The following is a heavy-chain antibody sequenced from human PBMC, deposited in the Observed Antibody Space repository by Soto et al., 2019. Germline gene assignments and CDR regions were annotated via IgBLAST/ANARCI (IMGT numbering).Heavy chain of an antibody. V-gene: IGHV4-59*08. J-gene: IGHJ6*03. CDR1: GGSMRSYY. CDR2: IYNSVTT. D-gene: IGHD2-15*01. Sequence: QVQLQESGPGLVKPSETLSLTCTVSGGSMRSYYWSWIRQPPERGLEWIGYIYNSVTTKYNPSLKSRVTISAETSKNQFSLNLSSVTAADTAVYYCARHCRSGSCNSVMDVWGKGTTVTVSS. CDR3: ARHCRSGSCNSVMDV.